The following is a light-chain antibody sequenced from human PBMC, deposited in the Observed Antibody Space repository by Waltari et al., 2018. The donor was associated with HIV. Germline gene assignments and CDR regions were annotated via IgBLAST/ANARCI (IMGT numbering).Light chain of an antibody. CDR1: QSVRSTS. CDR2: GAS. CDR3: QQCGNSPWT. V-gene: IGKV3-20*01. J-gene: IGKJ1*01. Sequence: EIVLTQSPGTLSVSPGERATLSCRASQSVRSTSLAWYQQKPGQAPRLLIYGASSRATGFPDRFSGSGSGTDFTRTISRLEPEDFAVYYCQQCGNSPWTFGQGTKVEIK.